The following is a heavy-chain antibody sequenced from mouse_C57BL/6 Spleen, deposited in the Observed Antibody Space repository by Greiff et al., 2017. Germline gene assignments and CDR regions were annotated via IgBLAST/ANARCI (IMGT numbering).Heavy chain of an antibody. J-gene: IGHJ4*01. CDR2: ISYDGSN. CDR3: ARDWGLPYYYAMDY. D-gene: IGHD2-2*01. Sequence: EVHLVESGPGLVKPSQSLSLTCSVTGYSITSGYYWNWIRQFPGNKLEWMGYISYDGSNNYNPSLKNRISITRDTSKNQFFLKLNSVTTEDTATYYCARDWGLPYYYAMDYWGQGTSVTVSS. V-gene: IGHV3-6*01. CDR1: GYSITSGYY.